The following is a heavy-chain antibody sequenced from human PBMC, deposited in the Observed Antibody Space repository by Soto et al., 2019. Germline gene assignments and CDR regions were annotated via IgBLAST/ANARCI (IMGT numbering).Heavy chain of an antibody. Sequence: QVQLVESGGGVVQPGRSLRLSRAAAGFTFSSYGMHWVRQAPGKGLEWVAVISYDGSNKYYADSVKGRFTISRDNSKNTLYLQMNSLRAEDTAVYYCAKGAVYYYYGMDVWGQGTTVTVSS. CDR2: ISYDGSNK. CDR1: GFTFSSYG. CDR3: AKGAVYYYYGMDV. V-gene: IGHV3-30*18. J-gene: IGHJ6*02.